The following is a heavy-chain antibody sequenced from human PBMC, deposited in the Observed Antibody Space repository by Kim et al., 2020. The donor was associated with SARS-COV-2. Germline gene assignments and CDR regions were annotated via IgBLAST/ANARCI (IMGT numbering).Heavy chain of an antibody. D-gene: IGHD3-22*01. V-gene: IGHV4-31*02. Sequence: RVTISVDTSKNQFSLKLSSVTAADTAVYYCARGCLDSSGYSHYPHLYFDYWGQGTLVTVSS. J-gene: IGHJ4*02. CDR3: ARGCLDSSGYSHYPHLYFDY.